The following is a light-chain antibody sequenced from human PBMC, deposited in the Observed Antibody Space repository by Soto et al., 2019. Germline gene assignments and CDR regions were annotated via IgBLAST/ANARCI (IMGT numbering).Light chain of an antibody. CDR1: QYIHTR. V-gene: IGKV3-11*01. CDR3: HQRQSWPRT. CDR2: QTS. J-gene: IGKJ1*01. Sequence: EIVLTQSPATLSSFPGERVTLSCRASQYIHTRLAWYQHRPGQAPRLLIYQTSIRAAGIPARFSASGTGTDFTLTISDVQPEEFAVYYCHQRQSWPRTFGEGTKVDIK.